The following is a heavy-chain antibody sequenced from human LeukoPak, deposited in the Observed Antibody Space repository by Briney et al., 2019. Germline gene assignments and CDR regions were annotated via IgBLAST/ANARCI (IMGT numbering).Heavy chain of an antibody. V-gene: IGHV1-69*13. Sequence: ASVKVSCKASGGTFISYAISWVRQAPGQGLEWMGGIIPIFGTANYAQKFQGRVTITADESTSTAYMELSSLRSEDTAVYYCAREYYYGSGSYYRDAFDIWGQGTMVTVSS. CDR1: GGTFISYA. D-gene: IGHD3-10*01. J-gene: IGHJ3*02. CDR2: IIPIFGTA. CDR3: AREYYYGSGSYYRDAFDI.